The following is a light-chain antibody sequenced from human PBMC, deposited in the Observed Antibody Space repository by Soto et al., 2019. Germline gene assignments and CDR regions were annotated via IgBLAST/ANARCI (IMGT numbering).Light chain of an antibody. V-gene: IGKV1-5*01. CDR2: DAS. CDR1: QSISSW. CDR3: QQYNSYSIT. Sequence: DIQMTQSPSTLSASVGDRVTITCRASQSISSWLAWYQQKPGKAPKLLIYDASSLESGVPSRFSGSGSGTEFTLTISSLQPDDFATYYCQQYNSYSITFGQATRLENK. J-gene: IGKJ5*01.